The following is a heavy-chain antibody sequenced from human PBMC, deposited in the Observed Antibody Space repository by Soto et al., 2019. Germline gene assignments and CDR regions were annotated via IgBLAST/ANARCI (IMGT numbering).Heavy chain of an antibody. CDR2: IKQDGSEK. Sequence: GGSLRLSCAASGFTFSSYWMSWVRQAPGKGLEWVANIKQDGSEKYYVDSVKGRFTISRDNAKNSLYLQMNSLRAEDTAVYYCARGPPPQYDFWSGYWDYWGQGTLVTVSS. CDR1: GFTFSSYW. CDR3: ARGPPPQYDFWSGYWDY. D-gene: IGHD3-3*01. V-gene: IGHV3-7*04. J-gene: IGHJ4*02.